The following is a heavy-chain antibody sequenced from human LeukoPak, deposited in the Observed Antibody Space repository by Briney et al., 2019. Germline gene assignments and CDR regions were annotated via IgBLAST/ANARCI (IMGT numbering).Heavy chain of an antibody. V-gene: IGHV3-7*04. J-gene: IGHJ3*02. D-gene: IGHD4-17*01. CDR2: IKQDGTEK. CDR1: GFNFSSYW. Sequence: GGSLRLSCAAAGFNFSSYWMTWVRQAPGKGLEWAANIKQDGTEKYCVDSVKGRFTISRDNAKNSLYLQMNSLRDVDTAVYFCARPTAVTLVDAFNIWGLGTMVTVSS. CDR3: ARPTAVTLVDAFNI.